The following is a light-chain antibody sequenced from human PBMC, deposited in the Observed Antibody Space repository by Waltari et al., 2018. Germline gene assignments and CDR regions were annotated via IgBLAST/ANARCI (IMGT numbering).Light chain of an antibody. V-gene: IGLV2-23*02. Sequence: QPALSQPASVSGSPGQSITISCSGTSSDIGAYNFVSWYQQHPGKAPKIVIYEVTERPSGVSNRFSGSKSGNTASLTISWLQAEDEADYYCCSYAGPNLPVLFGGGTRLNVL. CDR2: EVT. CDR1: SSDIGAYNF. J-gene: IGLJ2*01. CDR3: CSYAGPNLPVL.